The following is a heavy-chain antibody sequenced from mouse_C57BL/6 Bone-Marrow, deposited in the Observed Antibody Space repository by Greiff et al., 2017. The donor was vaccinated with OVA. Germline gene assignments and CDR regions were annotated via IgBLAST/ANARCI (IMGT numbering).Heavy chain of an antibody. Sequence: EVMLVESGAELVRPGASVKLSCTASGFNIKDDYMHWVKQRPEQGLEWIGWIDPENGDTEYASKFQGKATITADTSSNTAYLQLSSLTSEDTAVYYCTTSITTVNFDYWGQGTTLTVSS. CDR3: TTSITTVNFDY. V-gene: IGHV14-4*01. D-gene: IGHD1-1*01. J-gene: IGHJ2*01. CDR2: IDPENGDT. CDR1: GFNIKDDY.